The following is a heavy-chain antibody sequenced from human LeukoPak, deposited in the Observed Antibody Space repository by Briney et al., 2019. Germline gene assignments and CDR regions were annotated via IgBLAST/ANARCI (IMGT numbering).Heavy chain of an antibody. CDR3: ARGTKYVLRYFDWLPPDY. D-gene: IGHD3-9*01. CDR1: GYTFTSYA. J-gene: IGHJ4*02. Sequence: GASVKVSCKASGYTFTSYAMNWVRQAPGQGLEWMGWINTNTGNPTYAQGFTGRFVFSLDTSVSTAYLQISSLKAEDTAVYYCARGTKYVLRYFDWLPPDYWGQGTLVTVSS. CDR2: INTNTGNP. V-gene: IGHV7-4-1*02.